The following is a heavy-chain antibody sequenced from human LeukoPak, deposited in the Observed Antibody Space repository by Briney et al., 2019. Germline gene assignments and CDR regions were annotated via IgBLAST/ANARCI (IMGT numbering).Heavy chain of an antibody. Sequence: TGGSPRLSCAASGFTFSSYGMSWVRQAPGKGLEWVSAISGGGSSTYYADSVKGRFTISGDNSKNTLYLQMNSLRAEDTAVYYCAPNRKWELPFDYWGQGTLVTVSS. CDR2: ISGGGSST. J-gene: IGHJ4*02. CDR1: GFTFSSYG. CDR3: APNRKWELPFDY. D-gene: IGHD1-26*01. V-gene: IGHV3-23*01.